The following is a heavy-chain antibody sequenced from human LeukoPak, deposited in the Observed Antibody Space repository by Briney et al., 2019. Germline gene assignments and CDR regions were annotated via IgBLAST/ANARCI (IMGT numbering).Heavy chain of an antibody. CDR3: GRLADCSSSSCRSFDY. V-gene: IGHV1-2*02. CDR1: GYPFTAYY. D-gene: IGHD2-2*01. CDR2: INPNSGFT. Sequence: ASVKVSPKASGYPFTAYYLYWVRHAPGQGLEWMGWINPNSGFTNYTQKFQGRVTITRDTSISTAYLELSRLRCDDTAVYYCGRLADCSSSSCRSFDYWGQGTLVTVSS. J-gene: IGHJ4*02.